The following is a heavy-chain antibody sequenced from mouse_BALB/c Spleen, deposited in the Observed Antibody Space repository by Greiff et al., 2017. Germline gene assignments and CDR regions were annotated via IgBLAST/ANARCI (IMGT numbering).Heavy chain of an antibody. CDR2: IYPGDGDT. J-gene: IGHJ4*01. CDR1: GYAFSSSW. V-gene: IGHV1-82*01. CDR3: ARSGRSPGMDY. Sequence: QVQLKQSGPELVKPGASVKISCKASGYAFSSSWMNWVKQRPGQGLEWIGRIYPGDGDTNYNGKFKGKATLTADKSSSTAYMQLSSLTSVDSAVYFCARSGRSPGMDYWGQGTSVTVSS. D-gene: IGHD3-1*01.